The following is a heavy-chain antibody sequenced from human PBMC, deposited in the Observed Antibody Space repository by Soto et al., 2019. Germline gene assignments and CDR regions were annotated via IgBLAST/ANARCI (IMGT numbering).Heavy chain of an antibody. CDR3: SRGGTTSSWYWRN. J-gene: IGHJ4*02. CDR1: GFTLSNDW. CDR2: RNQDGSET. Sequence: EVQLVESGGGLVQPGMSLRLSCAASGFTLSNDWMTWVRQAPVRGLEWVANRNQDGSETQYADSVRGRFTISRDNAKESLYLQMNSLRDEDTAVYYCSRGGTTSSWYWRNWGQGILVTVSS. V-gene: IGHV3-7*04. D-gene: IGHD6-13*01.